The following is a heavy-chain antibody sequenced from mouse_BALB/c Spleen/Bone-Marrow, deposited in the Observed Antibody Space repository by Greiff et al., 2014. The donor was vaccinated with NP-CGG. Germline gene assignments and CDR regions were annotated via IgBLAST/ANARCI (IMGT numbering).Heavy chain of an antibody. Sequence: VQLVESGPGLVAPSQNLSISCTVSGFSLNNYGVHWVRQPPGKGLEWLGVIWAGGGTNYNSTLMSRLSVIKDNSKSQVFLKMNSLQTDDTAMYYCVSELGGFAYWGQGTLVTVSA. CDR3: VSELGGFAY. CDR1: GFSLNNYG. V-gene: IGHV2-9*02. J-gene: IGHJ3*01. CDR2: IWAGGGT.